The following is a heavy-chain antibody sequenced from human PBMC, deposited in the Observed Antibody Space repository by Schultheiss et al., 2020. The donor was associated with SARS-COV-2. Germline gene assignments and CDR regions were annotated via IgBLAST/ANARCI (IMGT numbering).Heavy chain of an antibody. D-gene: IGHD3-10*01. CDR1: GFTFSSYW. CDR3: ARDLATLRGLGYFQH. Sequence: GGSLRLSCAASGFTFSSYWMSWVRQAPGKGLEWVANIKQDGTEKYYVDSVKGRFTISRDNAKNSLYLQMNSLRGEDTAVYYCARDLATLRGLGYFQHWGQGTLVTVSS. CDR2: IKQDGTEK. V-gene: IGHV3-7*01. J-gene: IGHJ1*01.